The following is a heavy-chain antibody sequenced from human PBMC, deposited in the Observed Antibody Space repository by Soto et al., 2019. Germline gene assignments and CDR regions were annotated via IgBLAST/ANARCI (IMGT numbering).Heavy chain of an antibody. D-gene: IGHD3-10*01. CDR2: IWYDGSNK. Sequence: GGSLRLSCAASGFTFSSYGMHWVRQAPGKGLEWGAVIWYDGSNKYYADSVKGRFTISRDNSKNTLYLQMNSLRAEDTAVYYCARDNDYYGSGSSPDYWGQGTLVTVSS. V-gene: IGHV3-33*08. CDR3: ARDNDYYGSGSSPDY. J-gene: IGHJ4*02. CDR1: GFTFSSYG.